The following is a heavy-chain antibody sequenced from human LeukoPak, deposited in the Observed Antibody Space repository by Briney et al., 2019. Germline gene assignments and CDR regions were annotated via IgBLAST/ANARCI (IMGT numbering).Heavy chain of an antibody. CDR2: IYYSGST. V-gene: IGHV4-39*07. Sequence: SETLSLTCTVSGGSISSSSYYWGWIRQPPGKGLEWIGSIYYSGSTYYNPSLKSRVTISVDTSKNQFSLKLGSVTAADTAVYYCARDRRKDYYDSSGYGHAFDIWGQGTMVTVSS. D-gene: IGHD3-22*01. J-gene: IGHJ3*02. CDR1: GGSISSSSYY. CDR3: ARDRRKDYYDSSGYGHAFDI.